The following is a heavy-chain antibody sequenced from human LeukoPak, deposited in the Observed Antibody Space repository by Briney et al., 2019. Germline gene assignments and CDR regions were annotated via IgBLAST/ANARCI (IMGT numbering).Heavy chain of an antibody. CDR3: AKLGLYYYGMDV. J-gene: IGHJ6*02. D-gene: IGHD3/OR15-3a*01. CDR2: ISYDGSNK. CDR1: GFTFSSYG. V-gene: IGHV3-30*18. Sequence: PGGSLRLSCAASGFTFSSYGMHWVRQAPGKGLEWVAVISYDGSNKYYADSVKGRFTISRDNAKNSLYLQMNSLRAEDTAVYYCAKLGLYYYGMDVWGQGTTVTVSS.